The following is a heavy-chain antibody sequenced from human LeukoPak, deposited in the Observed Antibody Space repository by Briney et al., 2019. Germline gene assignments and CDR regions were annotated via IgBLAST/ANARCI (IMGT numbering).Heavy chain of an antibody. V-gene: IGHV3-21*01. J-gene: IGHJ6*03. D-gene: IGHD1-26*01. CDR3: ARDPYSGSYGPYYYYYMDV. Sequence: GGSLRLSCAASGFSFSSYSMNWVRQAPGTGLEWVSCISTSSSYIYYADSVKGRFTISRDNAKKSLYLQMDSLRVEDTAVYYCARDPYSGSYGPYYYYYMDVWGEGTTVTISS. CDR2: ISTSSSYI. CDR1: GFSFSSYS.